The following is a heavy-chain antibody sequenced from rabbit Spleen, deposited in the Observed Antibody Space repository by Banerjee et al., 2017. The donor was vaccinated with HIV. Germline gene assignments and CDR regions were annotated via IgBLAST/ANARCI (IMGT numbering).Heavy chain of an antibody. V-gene: IGHV1S40*01. Sequence: QSLEESGGDLVKPGASLTLTCTASGVSFSGSSYMCWVRQAPGKGLEWIACIEGGSSSFTYFASWAKGRFTISKASSTTVTLQMTSLTAADTATYFCARDTGSSFSSYGMDLWGPGTLVTVS. CDR2: IEGGSSSFT. D-gene: IGHD8-1*01. CDR3: ARDTGSSFSSYGMDL. CDR1: GVSFSGSSY. J-gene: IGHJ6*01.